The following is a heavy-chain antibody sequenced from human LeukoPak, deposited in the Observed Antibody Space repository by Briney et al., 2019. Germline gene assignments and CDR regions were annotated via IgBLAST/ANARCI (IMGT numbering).Heavy chain of an antibody. Sequence: SETLSLTCAVYGGSFSGYYWSWIRQPPGKGLEWIGEINHSGSTNYNPSLKSRVTISVDTSKNQFSLKLSSVTAADTVVYYCARGSQSLGYCSGGSCRAKIFDYWGQGTLVTVS. J-gene: IGHJ4*02. CDR3: ARGSQSLGYCSGGSCRAKIFDY. V-gene: IGHV4-34*01. CDR1: GGSFSGYY. CDR2: INHSGST. D-gene: IGHD2-15*01.